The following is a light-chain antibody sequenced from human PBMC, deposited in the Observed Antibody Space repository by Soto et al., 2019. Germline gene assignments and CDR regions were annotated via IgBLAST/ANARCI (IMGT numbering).Light chain of an antibody. CDR1: QSVSSN. Sequence: DIVLTQPPATLSLSRGERSTISCRASQSVSSNLAWYKPKPGQAPRILIYGASNRATGIQDRFSGSGSGTDFPLTISRLEPEDFALYYCQQYGSSGTFGQGTKVDIK. V-gene: IGKV3-20*01. J-gene: IGKJ1*01. CDR3: QQYGSSGT. CDR2: GAS.